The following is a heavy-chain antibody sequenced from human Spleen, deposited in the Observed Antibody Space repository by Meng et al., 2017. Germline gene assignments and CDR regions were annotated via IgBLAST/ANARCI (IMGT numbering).Heavy chain of an antibody. Sequence: QGQLQQWGAGRLKPSETLSLTCVVPGGSFSDYYWSWIRQPPGKGLEWIGEINHSGSTNYNPSLESRVTISVDTSKNQFSLKLSSVTAADTAVYYCARFLAVSGSYYFDYWGQGTLVTVSS. J-gene: IGHJ4*02. V-gene: IGHV4-34*01. CDR1: GGSFSDYY. CDR2: INHSGST. D-gene: IGHD1-26*01. CDR3: ARFLAVSGSYYFDY.